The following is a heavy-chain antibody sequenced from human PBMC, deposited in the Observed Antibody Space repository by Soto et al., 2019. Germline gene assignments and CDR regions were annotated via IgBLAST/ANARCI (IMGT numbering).Heavy chain of an antibody. Sequence: QVQLQESGPGLVRPSETLSLTCTVSGGSVNSYYWSWIRQTPGKGREWIGYIFYSGSTNSNPSLKSRASMSVDMSKNQFSLRLSSLTAADTAVYYCARVFPSYCCGDCDYFDSWGQGILVTVSS. CDR3: ARVFPSYCCGDCDYFDS. V-gene: IGHV4-59*02. J-gene: IGHJ4*02. CDR1: GGSVNSYY. CDR2: IFYSGST. D-gene: IGHD2-21*02.